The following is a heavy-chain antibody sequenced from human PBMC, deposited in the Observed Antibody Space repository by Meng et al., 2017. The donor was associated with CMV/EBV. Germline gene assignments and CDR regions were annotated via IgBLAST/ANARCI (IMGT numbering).Heavy chain of an antibody. V-gene: IGHV4-34*01. CDR1: GGSFSGYY. Sequence: QVQLQQGGAGLLRPSETLSLTCAVYGGSFSGYYWSWIRQPPGKGLEWIGEINHSGSTNYNPSLKSRVTISVDTSKNQFSLKLSSVTAADTAVYYCASSLTYPDYWGQGTLVTVSS. D-gene: IGHD2-15*01. J-gene: IGHJ4*02. CDR2: INHSGST. CDR3: ASSLTYPDY.